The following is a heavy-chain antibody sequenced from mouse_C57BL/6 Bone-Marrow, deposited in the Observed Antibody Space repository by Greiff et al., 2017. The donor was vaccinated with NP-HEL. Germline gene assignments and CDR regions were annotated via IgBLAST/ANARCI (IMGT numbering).Heavy chain of an antibody. CDR2: IYPRSGNT. CDR3: ASRRNYGSSSYAMDY. CDR1: GYTFTSYG. J-gene: IGHJ4*01. V-gene: IGHV1-81*01. Sequence: QVQLKQSGAELARPGASVKLSCKASGYTFTSYGISWVKQRTGQGLEWIGEIYPRSGNTYYNEKFKGKATLTADKSSSTAYMELRSLTSEDSAVYFCASRRNYGSSSYAMDYWGQGTSVTVSS. D-gene: IGHD1-1*01.